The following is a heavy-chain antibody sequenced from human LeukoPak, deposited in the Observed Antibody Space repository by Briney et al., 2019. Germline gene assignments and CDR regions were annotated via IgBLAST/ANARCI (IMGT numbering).Heavy chain of an antibody. J-gene: IGHJ6*04. CDR3: ARDPFGDVVVEEDV. CDR1: GFTFSSYS. CDR2: ISSRSSYI. D-gene: IGHD2-2*01. V-gene: IGHV3-21*01. Sequence: GGSLRLSCAASGFTFSSYSMSWVRQAPGKGLEWVSSISSRSSYIYYADSVKGRFTISRDNAKNSLYLQMNSLRAEDTAVYYCARDPFGDVVVEEDVWGKGTTVTVSS.